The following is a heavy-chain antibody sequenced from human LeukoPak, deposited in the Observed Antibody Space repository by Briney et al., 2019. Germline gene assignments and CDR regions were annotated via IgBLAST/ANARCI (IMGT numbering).Heavy chain of an antibody. D-gene: IGHD3-10*01. V-gene: IGHV4-34*01. CDR2: INHSGST. J-gene: IGHJ5*02. Sequence: SETLSLTCAVYGGSFSGYYWSWIRQPPGKGLEWIGEINHSGSTNYNPSLKSRVTISVDTSKNQFSLKLSSVTAADTAVYYCARSGFSMYYGSGKRGWFDPWGQGTLVTVSS. CDR1: GGSFSGYY. CDR3: ARSGFSMYYGSGKRGWFDP.